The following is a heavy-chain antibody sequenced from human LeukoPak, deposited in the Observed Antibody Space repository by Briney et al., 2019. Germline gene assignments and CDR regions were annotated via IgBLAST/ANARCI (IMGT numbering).Heavy chain of an antibody. CDR2: ISHHGSNE. CDR1: GFTFSTYP. D-gene: IGHD3-9*01. J-gene: IGHJ4*02. V-gene: IGHV3-30*14. Sequence: PGGSLRLSCEASGFTFSTYPMHWVRQAPDKGLEWVAMISHHGSNEYYADSVKGRFTISRDNSKNTLYLQMNNPRVEDTAIYYCARVHGTTGYYHYFDSWGQGTLVTVSS. CDR3: ARVHGTTGYYHYFDS.